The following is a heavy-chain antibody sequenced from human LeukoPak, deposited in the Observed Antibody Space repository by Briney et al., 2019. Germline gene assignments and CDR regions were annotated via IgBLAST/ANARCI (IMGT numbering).Heavy chain of an antibody. Sequence: SETLSLTCTVSGGSISSYYWSWIRQPPGKGLEWIGYIYYSGSTNYNPSLKSRVTISVDTSKNQFSLKPSSVTAADTAVYYCARSSRTLNYGMDVWGQGTTVTVSS. V-gene: IGHV4-59*01. CDR2: IYYSGST. J-gene: IGHJ6*02. D-gene: IGHD6-19*01. CDR3: ARSSRTLNYGMDV. CDR1: GGSISSYY.